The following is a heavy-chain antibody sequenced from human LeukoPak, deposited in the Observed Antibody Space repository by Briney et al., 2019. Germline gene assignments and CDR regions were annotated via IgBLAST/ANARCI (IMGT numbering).Heavy chain of an antibody. Sequence: PSETLSLTCTVSGGSISSSSYYWGWIRQPPGKGLEWIGSIYYSGSTYYNPSLKSRVTISVDTSKNQFSLKLSSVTAADTAVYYCARLDPRTAFYYMGVWGKGTTVTVSS. V-gene: IGHV4-39*01. J-gene: IGHJ6*03. CDR1: GGSISSSSYY. CDR2: IYYSGST. CDR3: ARLDPRTAFYYMGV.